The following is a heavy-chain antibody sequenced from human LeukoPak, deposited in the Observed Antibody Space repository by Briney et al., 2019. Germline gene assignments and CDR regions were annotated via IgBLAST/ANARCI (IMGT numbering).Heavy chain of an antibody. J-gene: IGHJ3*02. V-gene: IGHV4-59*01. CDR3: ARVITGLVGAFDI. CDR1: GGSISGYY. D-gene: IGHD1-20*01. CDR2: IYYSGST. Sequence: SETLSLTCTVSGGSISGYYWSWIRQPPGKGLEWIGYIYYSGSTNYNPSLKSRVTISVDTSKNQFSLKLSSVTAADTAVYYCARVITGLVGAFDIWGQGTMVTVSS.